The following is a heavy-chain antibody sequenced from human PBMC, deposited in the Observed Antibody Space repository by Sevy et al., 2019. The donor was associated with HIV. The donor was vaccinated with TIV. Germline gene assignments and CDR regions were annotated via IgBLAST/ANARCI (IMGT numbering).Heavy chain of an antibody. CDR2: IYYSGST. CDR1: GGSISRGGYY. V-gene: IGHV4-31*03. CDR3: ARDGRPFDI. Sequence: TLSLTCNVSGGSISRGGYYWTWIRQHPGKGLEWIGYIYYSGSTYYNPSLKSRVTISVDTSKNQFSLEVSSVTAADTAVYYCARDGRPFDIWGQGTMVTVSS. J-gene: IGHJ3*02.